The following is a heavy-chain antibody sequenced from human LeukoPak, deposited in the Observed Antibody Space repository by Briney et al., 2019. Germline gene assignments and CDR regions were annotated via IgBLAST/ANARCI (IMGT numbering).Heavy chain of an antibody. CDR3: ARGPLGYQLLYWFDP. D-gene: IGHD2-2*01. J-gene: IGHJ5*02. Sequence: SETLALTGTVSGGSISSHYWSWIRQPPGKGLEWIGYIYYSGSTNYNPSLKSRVTISVDTSKNQFSLKLSSVTAADTAVYYCARGPLGYQLLYWFDPWGQGTLVTVSS. CDR1: GGSISSHY. V-gene: IGHV4-59*11. CDR2: IYYSGST.